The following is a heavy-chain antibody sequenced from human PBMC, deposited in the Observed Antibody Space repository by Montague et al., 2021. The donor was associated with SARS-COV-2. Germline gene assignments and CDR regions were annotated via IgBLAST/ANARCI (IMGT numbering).Heavy chain of an antibody. D-gene: IGHD3-22*01. CDR1: GFTVSSYA. Sequence: SLRLSCAASGFTVSSYALSWVRQAPGKGLEWVSAISGSGGSPYYPYSXXVLFPISRDNSKNTLYLQLNSLRAEDTAVSYCAKDHMERPNGWGIVVVITTLLDYWGQGTLVTVSS. J-gene: IGHJ4*02. V-gene: IGHV3-23*01. CDR3: AKDHMERPNGWGIVVVITTLLDY. CDR2: ISGSGGSP.